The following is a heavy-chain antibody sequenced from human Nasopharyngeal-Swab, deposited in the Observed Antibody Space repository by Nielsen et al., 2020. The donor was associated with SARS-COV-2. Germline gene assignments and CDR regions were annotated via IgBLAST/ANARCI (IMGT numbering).Heavy chain of an antibody. CDR2: IWYDGSSK. CDR3: ARAYTNNGWGHFDH. V-gene: IGHV3-30*19. CDR1: GFTFTSYG. J-gene: IGHJ4*02. D-gene: IGHD6-19*01. Sequence: GESLKISCAASGFTFTSYGMHWVRQAPGKGLEWVAVIWYDGSSKYDADSVRGRFTVSRDNSINTLYLQMSSLKIEDTAVYYCARAYTNNGWGHFDHWGQGTLVTVSS.